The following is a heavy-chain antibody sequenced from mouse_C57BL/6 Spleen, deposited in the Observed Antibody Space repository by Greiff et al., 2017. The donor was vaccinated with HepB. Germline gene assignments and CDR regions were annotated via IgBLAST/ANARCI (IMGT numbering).Heavy chain of an antibody. CDR2: ISSGGDYI. D-gene: IGHD1-1*01. CDR1: GFTFSSYA. Sequence: EVMLVESGEGLVKPGGSLKLSCAASGFTFSSYAMSWVRQTPEKRLEWVAYISSGGDYIYYADTVKGRFTISRDNARNTLYLQMSSLKSEDTALYYCTRERSSTTVVATDWYFDVWGTGTTVTVSS. CDR3: TRERSSTTVVATDWYFDV. V-gene: IGHV5-9-1*02. J-gene: IGHJ1*03.